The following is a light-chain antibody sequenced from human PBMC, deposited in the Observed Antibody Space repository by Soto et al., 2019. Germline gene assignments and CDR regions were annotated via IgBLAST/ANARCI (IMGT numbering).Light chain of an antibody. CDR1: QSISHY. CDR2: GAA. Sequence: EIVLTQSPGTLSLSPGERATLSCRANQSISHYLAWYQQKPGQSPRLLIYGAASRAIGIPDRFSGSGSGTDFSLTIRRMETEDFAVYYCQHYDSARWTFGLGTKVDIK. V-gene: IGKV3-20*01. CDR3: QHYDSARWT. J-gene: IGKJ1*01.